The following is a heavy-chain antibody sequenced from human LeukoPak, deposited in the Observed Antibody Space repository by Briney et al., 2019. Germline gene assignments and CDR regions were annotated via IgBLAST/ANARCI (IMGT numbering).Heavy chain of an antibody. CDR3: AKRGVVIRVILVGFHKEAYYFDS. CDR2: ISGSGGST. CDR1: GITLSNYG. D-gene: IGHD3-22*01. Sequence: AGGSLRLSCVVSGITLSNYGMSWVRQAPGKGLEWVAGISGSGGSTNYADSVKGRFTISRDNPKNTLYLQMNILRAEDTAVYFCAKRGVVIRVILVGFHKEAYYFDSWGQGALVTVSS. V-gene: IGHV3-23*01. J-gene: IGHJ4*02.